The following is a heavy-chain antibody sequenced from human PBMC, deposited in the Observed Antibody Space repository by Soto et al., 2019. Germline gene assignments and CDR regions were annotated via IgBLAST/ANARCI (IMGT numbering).Heavy chain of an antibody. D-gene: IGHD3-9*01. Sequence: SETLSLTCTVSGVSISSRGYYWSWIRQHPGKGLEWIGYIHSSGTTYYRSSLQSRVTISVDASKSQFSLKLSSVTAADTAVYYCAKDGRTGYPKGSYWGQGTLVTVSS. J-gene: IGHJ4*02. V-gene: IGHV4-31*03. CDR3: AKDGRTGYPKGSY. CDR2: IHSSGTT. CDR1: GVSISSRGYY.